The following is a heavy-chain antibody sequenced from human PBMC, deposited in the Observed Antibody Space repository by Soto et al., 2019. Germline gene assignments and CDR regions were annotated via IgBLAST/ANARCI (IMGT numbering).Heavy chain of an antibody. V-gene: IGHV1-69*08. CDR1: GGTFSTYT. Sequence: QVQLVQSGAEVKKPGSSVKVSCKASGGTFSTYTITWVRQAPGQGLEWMGRIIPIIGIINYAQKFQGRVTISADQSTGTAYMELTGLRSDDTAVYYCAGDPDSHYNDSHASSYPWGQGTLVTVSS. CDR2: IIPIIGII. D-gene: IGHD4-4*01. CDR3: AGDPDSHYNDSHASSYP. J-gene: IGHJ5*02.